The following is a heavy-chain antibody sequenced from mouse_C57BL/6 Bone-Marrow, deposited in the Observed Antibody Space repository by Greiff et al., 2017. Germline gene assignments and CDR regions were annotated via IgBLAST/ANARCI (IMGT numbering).Heavy chain of an antibody. J-gene: IGHJ4*01. D-gene: IGHD6-5*01. CDR3: ARHPAYGRDY. CDR1: GFTFSDYY. V-gene: IGHV5-12*01. Sequence: DVKLVESGGGLVQPGGSLKLSCAASGFTFSDYYMYWVRQTPEKRLEWVAYISNGGGSTYYPDTVKGRFTISRDNAKNTLYLQMSRLKSEDTAMYYCARHPAYGRDYWGQGTAVTVSS. CDR2: ISNGGGST.